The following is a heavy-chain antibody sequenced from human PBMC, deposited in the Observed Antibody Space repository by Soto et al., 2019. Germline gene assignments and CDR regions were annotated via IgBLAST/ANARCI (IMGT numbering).Heavy chain of an antibody. CDR3: ARDRGFPDSFDI. CDR1: GFTFSIYW. D-gene: IGHD3-10*01. Sequence: PGGSLRLSCAASGFTFSIYWMHWVRQAPGKGLVWVSHINSDGSTIVYADSVKGRFTISRDNAKNTLYLEMNSLRVEDTAVYYCARDRGFPDSFDIWGQGTVVTVSS. CDR2: INSDGSTI. V-gene: IGHV3-74*01. J-gene: IGHJ3*02.